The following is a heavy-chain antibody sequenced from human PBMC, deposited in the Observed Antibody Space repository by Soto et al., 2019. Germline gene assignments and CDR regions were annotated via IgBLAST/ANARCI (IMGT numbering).Heavy chain of an antibody. V-gene: IGHV1-69*02. CDR1: GGTFSSYT. D-gene: IGHD4-17*01. J-gene: IGHJ4*02. CDR3: AEGNYGDGGDY. CDR2: IIPILGIA. Sequence: QVQLVQSGAEVKKPGSSVKVPCKASGGTFSSYTISWVRQAPGRGLEWMGRIIPILGIANYAQKFQGRVTITADKSTSTAYMELSSLRSEDTAVYYCAEGNYGDGGDYWGQGTLVTVSS.